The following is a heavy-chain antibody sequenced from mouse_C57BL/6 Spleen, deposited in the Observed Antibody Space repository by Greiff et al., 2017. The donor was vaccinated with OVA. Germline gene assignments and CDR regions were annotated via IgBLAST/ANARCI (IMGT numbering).Heavy chain of an antibody. CDR3: TSDATVVARNLDD. CDR2: IDPETGGT. CDR1: GYTFTDYE. D-gene: IGHD1-1*01. Sequence: QVQLQQSGAELVRPGASVTLSCKASGYTFTDYEMHWVKQTPVHGLEWIGAIDPETGGTASNQKFKGKAILTADKSSSTAYMELRSLTSEDSAVYCCTSDATVVARNLDDWGQGTSVTVSS. J-gene: IGHJ4*01. V-gene: IGHV1-15*01.